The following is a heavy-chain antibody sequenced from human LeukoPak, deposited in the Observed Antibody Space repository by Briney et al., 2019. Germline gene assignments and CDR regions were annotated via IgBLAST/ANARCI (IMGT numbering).Heavy chain of an antibody. Sequence: GGSLRLSCAASGFTLSSNPMHWVRQAPGKGLEWVAVMSNDGSGKLAADSVKGRFTVSRDNSKNTLYLQMNSLRTEDTAVYYCARLWGDATIFDLWGQGTRVTVSS. D-gene: IGHD5-12*01. CDR2: MSNDGSGK. J-gene: IGHJ4*02. V-gene: IGHV3-30-3*01. CDR3: ARLWGDATIFDL. CDR1: GFTLSSNP.